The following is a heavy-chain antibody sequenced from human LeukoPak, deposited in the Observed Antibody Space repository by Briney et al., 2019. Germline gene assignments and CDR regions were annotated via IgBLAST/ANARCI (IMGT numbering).Heavy chain of an antibody. Sequence: GGSLRLSCAASGFTFSSYGMHWVRQAPGKGLEYVSAISSNGGSTYYANSVKGRFFISRDNSKNTLYLQMGSLRGEDMAVYYCARGMSSALWFGGFDYWGQGALVTVSS. J-gene: IGHJ4*02. CDR1: GFTFSSYG. V-gene: IGHV3-64*01. CDR3: ARGMSSALWFGGFDY. CDR2: ISSNGGST. D-gene: IGHD3-10*01.